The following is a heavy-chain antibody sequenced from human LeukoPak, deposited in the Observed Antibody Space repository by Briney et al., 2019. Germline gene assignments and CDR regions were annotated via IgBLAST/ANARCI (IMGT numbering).Heavy chain of an antibody. CDR1: GFTFSSHW. CDR3: ARDHRDPGVIFDY. CDR2: INQDGSEK. J-gene: IGHJ4*02. D-gene: IGHD3-10*01. Sequence: PGGSLRLSCAASGFTFSSHWMSWVRQAPGKGLEWVANINQDGSEKYYVDSVKGRFTISRDNAKNSLYLQMNSLRAEDTPVYYCARDHRDPGVIFDYWGQGTLVTVSS. V-gene: IGHV3-7*01.